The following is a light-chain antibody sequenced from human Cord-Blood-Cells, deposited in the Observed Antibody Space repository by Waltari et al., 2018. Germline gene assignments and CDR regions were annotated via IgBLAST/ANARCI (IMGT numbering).Light chain of an antibody. CDR1: SSDVGGYNY. J-gene: IGLJ2*01. CDR3: SSYAGSNNVV. Sequence: QSALTQPPSASGSPGQSVTISCTGTSSDVGGYNYVSWYQQHPGKPPKLMIYEVSKRPSGVPDRCSGSKSGNTASLTVSGLQAEDEADYYCSSYAGSNNVVFGGGTKLTVL. V-gene: IGLV2-8*01. CDR2: EVS.